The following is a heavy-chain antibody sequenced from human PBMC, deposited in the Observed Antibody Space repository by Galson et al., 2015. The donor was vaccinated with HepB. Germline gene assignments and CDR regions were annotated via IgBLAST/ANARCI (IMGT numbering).Heavy chain of an antibody. Sequence: ETLSLTCAVSGGSITSSYWWRWVRQPPGKGLEWIGDIYRSGSSNYKPSLKSRVTISVDKSKNQFSLQLRSVTAADTAVYYCARASSYSSRYYDFWGQGILVTVSS. CDR3: ARASSYSSRYYDF. CDR2: IYRSGSS. D-gene: IGHD6-13*01. V-gene: IGHV4-4*02. CDR1: GGSITSSYW. J-gene: IGHJ4*02.